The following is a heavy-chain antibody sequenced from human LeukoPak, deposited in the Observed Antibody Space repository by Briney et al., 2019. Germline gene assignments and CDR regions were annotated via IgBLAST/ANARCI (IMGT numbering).Heavy chain of an antibody. V-gene: IGHV4-59*01. CDR1: GDSISTYY. CDR3: ARVEYGDYGWFDP. CDR2: ISDSGST. Sequence: WETLSLTCTVSGDSISTYYCTWIRKPPGKGLDWIGYISDSGSTNYNPSVKSRVTISLHTSKNQFSLKLISLTAADTAAYYCARVEYGDYGWFDPWGQGTLVTVSS. J-gene: IGHJ5*02. D-gene: IGHD4-17*01.